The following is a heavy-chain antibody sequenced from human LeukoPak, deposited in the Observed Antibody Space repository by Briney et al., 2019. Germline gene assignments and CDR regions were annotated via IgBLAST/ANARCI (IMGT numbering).Heavy chain of an antibody. J-gene: IGHJ4*02. CDR3: ARGPNYYDSSGYYSN. Sequence: ASVKVSCKASGYTFTGYYTHWVRQAPGQGLEWMGWINPNSGGTNYAQKFQGRVTMTRDTSISTAYMELSRLRSDDTAVYYCARGPNYYDSSGYYSNWGQGTLVTVSS. V-gene: IGHV1-2*02. D-gene: IGHD3-22*01. CDR1: GYTFTGYY. CDR2: INPNSGGT.